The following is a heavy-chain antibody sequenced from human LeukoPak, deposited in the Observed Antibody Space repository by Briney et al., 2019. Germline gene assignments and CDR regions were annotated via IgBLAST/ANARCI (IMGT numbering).Heavy chain of an antibody. J-gene: IGHJ4*02. CDR1: GGTFSSYA. V-gene: IGHV1-69*13. CDR2: IIPIFGTA. Sequence: SVKVSCKASGGTFSSYAISWVRQAPGQGLEWMGGIIPIFGTANYAQKFQGRVTITADESTSTAYMELSSLRSEDTAVYYCARGHYGVVPYYYFDYWGQGTLVTVSS. CDR3: ARGHYGVVPYYYFDY. D-gene: IGHD4-17*01.